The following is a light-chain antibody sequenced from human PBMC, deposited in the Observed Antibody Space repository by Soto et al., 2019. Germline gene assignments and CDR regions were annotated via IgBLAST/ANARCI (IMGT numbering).Light chain of an antibody. J-gene: IGKJ2*01. Sequence: DIQMTQSPSSLSASVGDRVTITCRASQNIRNYLNWYQQKPVDAPKLLIYAASTLQGAVPSRFSGIGTGTDCTLSISSLQPEDSAPYHWQQGHSTPNSYGQGTRLEI. V-gene: IGKV1-39*01. CDR1: QNIRNY. CDR3: QQGHSTPNS. CDR2: AAS.